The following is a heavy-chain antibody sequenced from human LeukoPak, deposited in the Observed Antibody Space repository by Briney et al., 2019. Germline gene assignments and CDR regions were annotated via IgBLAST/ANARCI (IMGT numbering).Heavy chain of an antibody. D-gene: IGHD3-22*01. V-gene: IGHV3-30*02. CDR2: IRYDGSNK. J-gene: IGHJ5*02. CDR3: ARDLGQYYDTSDNWFDP. CDR1: GFTFSSYG. Sequence: GGSLRLSCAASGFTFSSYGIYWVRQAPGKGLQWVAFIRYDGSNKYYADSVKGRFTISRDNSKNTLYLQMNSLRAEDTAVYYCARDLGQYYDTSDNWFDPWGQGTLVTVSS.